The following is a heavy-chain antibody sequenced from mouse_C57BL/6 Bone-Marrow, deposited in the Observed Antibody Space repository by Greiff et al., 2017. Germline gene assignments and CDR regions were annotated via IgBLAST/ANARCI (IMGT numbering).Heavy chain of an antibody. CDR2: IDPSDSYT. V-gene: IGHV1-69*01. CDR3: AREKAGTWYLDV. J-gene: IGHJ1*03. Sequence: QVQLQQPGAELVMPGASVKLSCKASGYTFTSYWMHWVKQRPGQGLEWIGEIDPSDSYTNYNQKFKGKSTLTVDKSSSTAYMQLSSLTSEDSAVYCCAREKAGTWYLDVWGTGTTVTVSS. CDR1: GYTFTSYW. D-gene: IGHD4-1*01.